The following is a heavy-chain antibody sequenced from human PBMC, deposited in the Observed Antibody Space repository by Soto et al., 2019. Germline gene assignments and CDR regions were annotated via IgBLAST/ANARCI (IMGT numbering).Heavy chain of an antibody. D-gene: IGHD6-6*01. Sequence: ASVKVSCKASGYTFTSYSMEWVRQAPGQGLEWMGIINRSGGSTRYAQKFQGRVTMTRDTSTSTVYMELSSLRSEDTAVYYCAKDLTRQLAYWLDPWGQGTQVTVSS. J-gene: IGHJ5*02. V-gene: IGHV1-46*01. CDR3: AKDLTRQLAYWLDP. CDR2: INRSGGST. CDR1: GYTFTSYS.